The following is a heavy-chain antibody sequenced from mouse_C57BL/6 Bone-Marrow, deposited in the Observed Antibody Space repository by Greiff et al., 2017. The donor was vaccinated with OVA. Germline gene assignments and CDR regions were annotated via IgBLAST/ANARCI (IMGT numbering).Heavy chain of an antibody. D-gene: IGHD1-1*01. CDR1: GFTFSDYG. V-gene: IGHV5-17*01. CDR3: ARPPFTTVVATPFAY. J-gene: IGHJ3*01. CDR2: ISSGSSTI. Sequence: DVHLVESGGGLVKPGGSLKLSCAASGFTFSDYGMHWVRQAPEKGLEWVAYISSGSSTIYYADTVKGRFTISRDNATNPLFLQMTSLRSEDTAMYYCARPPFTTVVATPFAYWGQGTLVTVSA.